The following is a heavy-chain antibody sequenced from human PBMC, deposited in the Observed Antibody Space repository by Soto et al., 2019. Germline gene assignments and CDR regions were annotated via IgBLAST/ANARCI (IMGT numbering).Heavy chain of an antibody. CDR3: ARLSGSYRTSYFDY. CDR2: IYHSGST. V-gene: IGHV4-4*02. J-gene: IGHJ4*02. CDR1: GGSISSSNW. D-gene: IGHD1-26*01. Sequence: SETLSLTCAVSGGSISSSNWWSWVRQPPGKGLEWIGEIYHSGSTNYNPSLKSRVTISVDKSKNQSSLKLSSVTAADTAVYYCARLSGSYRTSYFDYWGQGTLVTVSS.